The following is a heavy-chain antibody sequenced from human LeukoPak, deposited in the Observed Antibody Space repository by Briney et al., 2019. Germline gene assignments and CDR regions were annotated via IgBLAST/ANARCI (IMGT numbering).Heavy chain of an antibody. CDR1: GFTFSSYS. CDR3: ARDSGFSGTQRGEY. V-gene: IGHV3-21*01. D-gene: IGHD3/OR15-3a*01. J-gene: IGHJ4*02. CDR2: ISSSSSYI. Sequence: GGSLRLSCAASGFTFSSYSMNWVRQAPGKGLEWVSSISSSSSYIYYADSVKGRFTISRDNAKNSLYLQMNSLRAEDTAVYYCARDSGFSGTQRGEYWGQGTLVTVSS.